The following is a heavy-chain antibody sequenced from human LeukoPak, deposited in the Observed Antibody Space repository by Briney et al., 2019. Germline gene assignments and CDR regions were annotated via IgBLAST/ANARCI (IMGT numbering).Heavy chain of an antibody. Sequence: SETLSLTCTVSGGSISGGDDYWSWIRQPPGKGREWIGHIYYSGTTYYNPSLKSRPSISVDTSKNQFSLKLSSVTAADTAVYFCARLVGYYSRGSCYHFDYWRQGSLVTVSS. J-gene: IGHJ4*02. V-gene: IGHV4-30-4*01. CDR3: ARLVGYYSRGSCYHFDY. CDR1: GGSISGGDDY. CDR2: IYYSGTT. D-gene: IGHD2-15*01.